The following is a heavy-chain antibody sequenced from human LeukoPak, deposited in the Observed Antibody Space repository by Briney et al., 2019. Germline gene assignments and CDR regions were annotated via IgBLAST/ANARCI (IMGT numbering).Heavy chain of an antibody. CDR3: ARYWGSLDYYYYGMDV. J-gene: IGHJ6*02. Sequence: GASVKVSCKASGGTFSSYAISWVRRAPGQGLEWMGGIIPIFGTANYAQKFQGRVTITADESTSTAYMELSSLRSEDTAVYYCARYWGSLDYYYYGMDVWGQGTTVTVSS. V-gene: IGHV1-69*13. CDR1: GGTFSSYA. D-gene: IGHD7-27*01. CDR2: IIPIFGTA.